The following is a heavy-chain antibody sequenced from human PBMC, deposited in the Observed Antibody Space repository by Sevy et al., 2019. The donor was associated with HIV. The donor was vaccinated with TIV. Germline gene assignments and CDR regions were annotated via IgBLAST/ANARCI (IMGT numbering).Heavy chain of an antibody. V-gene: IGHV3-48*02. CDR2: ISSSSSTI. CDR3: ARRVGDGDYLGWYYYYGMDV. CDR1: GFTFSSYS. J-gene: IGHJ6*02. D-gene: IGHD4-17*01. Sequence: GGSLRLSCAASGFTFSSYSMNWVRQAPGKGLEWVSYISSSSSTIYSADSVKGRFTISRDNAKNSLYLQMNSLRDEDTAVYYCARRVGDGDYLGWYYYYGMDVWGQGTTVTVSS.